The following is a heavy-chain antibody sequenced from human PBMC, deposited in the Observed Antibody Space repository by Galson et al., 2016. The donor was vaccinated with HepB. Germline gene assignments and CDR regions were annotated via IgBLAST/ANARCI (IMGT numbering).Heavy chain of an antibody. D-gene: IGHD6-19*01. CDR3: ASHRSTDLSSGWNPRFDY. J-gene: IGHJ4*02. CDR1: GLTFSRDG. V-gene: IGHV3-30*12. Sequence: SLRLSCAASGLTFSRDGMHWVRQPPGKGLEWVAVISYDGSYESYADSVKGRFTISRDNSQNTLYLQMNSLRAEDTAVYYCASHRSTDLSSGWNPRFDYWGQGTLVTVSS. CDR2: ISYDGSYE.